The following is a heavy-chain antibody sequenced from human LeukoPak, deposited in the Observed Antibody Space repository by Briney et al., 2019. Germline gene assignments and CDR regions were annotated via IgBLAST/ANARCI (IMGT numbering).Heavy chain of an antibody. J-gene: IGHJ6*03. CDR3: ARDGSCSGGSCAMDV. V-gene: IGHV1-18*01. Sequence: ASVKVSCKTSGYSFTSYGVTWVRQAPGQGLEWMGWIGGYTGHTNYVQKFQGRVTMTTDTSTSTAYMELRSLTSDDTAVYYCARDGSCSGGSCAMDVWGKGTTVIVSS. D-gene: IGHD2-15*01. CDR2: IGGYTGHT. CDR1: GYSFTSYG.